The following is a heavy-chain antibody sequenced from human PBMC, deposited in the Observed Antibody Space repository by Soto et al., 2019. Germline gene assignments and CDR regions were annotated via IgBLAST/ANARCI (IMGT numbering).Heavy chain of an antibody. V-gene: IGHV3-74*01. D-gene: IGHD3-16*01. CDR1: GFTFTGYW. CDR3: ARGGRGGFEY. Sequence: EVQLVESEGGLISPGGSLRLSCAASGFTFTGYWMHWVRQAPGKGLVWVSSIKSDGSSTNYADSVKGRFTISRDNAKNTVYLQMNSLRADDTAVYHCARGGRGGFEYWGQGALVTVSS. J-gene: IGHJ4*02. CDR2: IKSDGSST.